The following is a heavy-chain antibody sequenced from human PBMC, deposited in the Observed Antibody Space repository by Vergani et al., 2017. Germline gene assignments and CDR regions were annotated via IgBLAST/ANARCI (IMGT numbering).Heavy chain of an antibody. CDR2: IYYSGST. V-gene: IGHV4-31*03. D-gene: IGHD2-15*01. Sequence: QVQLQESGPGLGKPSQTLSLTCTVSGGSISSGGYYWSWIRQHPGKGLEWIGYIYYSGSTYYNPSLKSRVTISVETSKNQFSLKLSSVTAADTAVYYCARYGDCSGGSCYGAWFDPWGQGTLVTVSS. CDR1: GGSISSGGYY. J-gene: IGHJ5*02. CDR3: ARYGDCSGGSCYGAWFDP.